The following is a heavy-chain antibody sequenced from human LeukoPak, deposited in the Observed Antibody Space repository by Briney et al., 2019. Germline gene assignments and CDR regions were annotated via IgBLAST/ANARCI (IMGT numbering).Heavy chain of an antibody. CDR3: ARFRTWGDKAFDY. V-gene: IGHV3-48*01. J-gene: IGHJ4*02. D-gene: IGHD2-21*02. CDR2: IGTTSGAI. CDR1: GFTFNAFG. Sequence: PGGSLRLSCAASGFTFNAFGMNWVRQAPGKGLEWVSYIGTTSGAIYYADSVKGRFTISGDSAKNSLYLQMNSLRAEGTAVYYCARFRTWGDKAFDYWGQGTLVTVSS.